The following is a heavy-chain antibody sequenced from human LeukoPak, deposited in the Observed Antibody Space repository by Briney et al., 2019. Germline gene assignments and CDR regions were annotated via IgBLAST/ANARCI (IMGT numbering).Heavy chain of an antibody. CDR3: ANEGGGAFDF. Sequence: GGSLRLSCAASGFTFSSYGMHWVRQAPGKGLEWVAVISYDGSNKYYADSVKGRFTISRDNSKNSLYLHMNSLRAEDTAVYYCANEGGGAFDFWGQGTMVTVSS. CDR2: ISYDGSNK. D-gene: IGHD3-16*01. CDR1: GFTFSSYG. J-gene: IGHJ3*01. V-gene: IGHV3-30*18.